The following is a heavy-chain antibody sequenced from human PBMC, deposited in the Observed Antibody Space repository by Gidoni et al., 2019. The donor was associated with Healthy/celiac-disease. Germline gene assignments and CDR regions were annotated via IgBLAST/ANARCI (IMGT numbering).Heavy chain of an antibody. CDR3: ASARRGYYGSGRPHPFDP. CDR2: INHSGRT. V-gene: IGHV4-34*01. CDR1: GGSFSGYY. Sequence: QVQLQQWGAGLLKPSETLSLTCAADGGSFSGYYWSWIRQPPGKGLEWIGEINHSGRTNYNPSLKSRVTISVDTSKNQFSLKLSSVTAADTAVYYCASARRGYYGSGRPHPFDPWGQGTLVTVSS. D-gene: IGHD3-10*01. J-gene: IGHJ5*02.